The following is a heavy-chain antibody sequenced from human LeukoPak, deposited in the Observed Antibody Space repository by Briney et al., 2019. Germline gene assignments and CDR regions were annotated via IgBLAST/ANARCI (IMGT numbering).Heavy chain of an antibody. Sequence: GGSLRLSCAASGFTFSSYAMSWVRQAPGKGLEWVSAISGSGGSTYYADSVKGRFTISRDNSKNTLYLQMNSLRAEDTAVYYCARGDLSPNYYYYYGMDVWGQGTTVTVSS. D-gene: IGHD3-3*01. J-gene: IGHJ6*02. CDR1: GFTFSSYA. V-gene: IGHV3-23*01. CDR2: ISGSGGST. CDR3: ARGDLSPNYYYYYGMDV.